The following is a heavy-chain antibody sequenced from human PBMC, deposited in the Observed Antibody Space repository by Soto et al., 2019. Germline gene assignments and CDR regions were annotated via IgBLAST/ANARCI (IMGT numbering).Heavy chain of an antibody. V-gene: IGHV3-48*01. CDR3: ARVGSEDITIFGVVIDDYYYYMDV. Sequence: GGSLRLSCAASGFTFSSYSMNWVRQAPGKGLEWVSYICSSSSTIYYADSVKGRFTISRDNAKNSLYLQMNSLRAEDTAVYYCARVGSEDITIFGVVIDDYYYYMDVWGKGTTVTVSS. CDR1: GFTFSSYS. D-gene: IGHD3-3*01. CDR2: ICSSSSTI. J-gene: IGHJ6*03.